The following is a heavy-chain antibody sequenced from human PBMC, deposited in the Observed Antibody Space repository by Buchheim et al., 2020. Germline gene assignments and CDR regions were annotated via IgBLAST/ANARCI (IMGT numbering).Heavy chain of an antibody. J-gene: IGHJ3*02. V-gene: IGHV3-48*03. Sequence: EVQLVQSEGGWVQPGGSLRLSCVASGFILRSHEMSWVRQAAGKGLEWVSYISEGANKIYYADSVEGRFTISRDTARNSLYLEMNSLRAEDTAVYYCVRDQFGPGDALDIWGQG. CDR1: GFILRSHE. CDR3: VRDQFGPGDALDI. CDR2: ISEGANKI. D-gene: IGHD3-10*01.